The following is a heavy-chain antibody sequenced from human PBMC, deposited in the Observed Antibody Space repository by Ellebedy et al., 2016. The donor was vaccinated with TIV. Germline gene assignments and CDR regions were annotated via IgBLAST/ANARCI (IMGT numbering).Heavy chain of an antibody. CDR3: AKDSTDKGELLAFDY. J-gene: IGHJ4*02. CDR1: GFTFDDYA. D-gene: IGHD1-26*01. V-gene: IGHV3-9*01. CDR2: ISWNSGRI. Sequence: SLKISXAASGFTFDDYAMRWVRQAPGKGLEWVSGISWNSGRIDYADSVKGRFTISRDNAKNSLYLQMNSLRAEDTALYYCAKDSTDKGELLAFDYWGQGTLVTVSS.